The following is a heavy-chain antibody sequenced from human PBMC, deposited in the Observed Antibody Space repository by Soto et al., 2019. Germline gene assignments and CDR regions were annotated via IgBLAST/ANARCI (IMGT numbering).Heavy chain of an antibody. CDR3: ARHHFRAGDSSGYYPEAFDI. V-gene: IGHV5-10-1*01. CDR1: GYSFTSYW. D-gene: IGHD3-22*01. Sequence: PGESLKISCKGSGYSFTSYWISWVRQMPGKGLEWMGRIDPSDSYTNYSPSFQGHVTISADKSISTAYLQWSSLKASDTAMYYCARHHFRAGDSSGYYPEAFDIWGQGTMVTVSS. J-gene: IGHJ3*02. CDR2: IDPSDSYT.